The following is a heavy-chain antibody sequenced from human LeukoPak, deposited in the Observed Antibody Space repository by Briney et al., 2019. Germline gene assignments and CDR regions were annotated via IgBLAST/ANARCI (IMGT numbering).Heavy chain of an antibody. CDR1: GFTFSSYG. CDR3: AKDGPSIAARPGYYYYYMDV. CDR2: IRSDRSNK. Sequence: GGSLRLSCAASGFTFSSYGMHWVRQAPGKGLEWVAFIRSDRSNKYYADSVKGRFTISRDNSKNTLYLQMNSLRAEDTAVYYCAKDGPSIAARPGYYYYYMDVWGKGTTVTVSS. V-gene: IGHV3-30*02. J-gene: IGHJ6*03. D-gene: IGHD6-6*01.